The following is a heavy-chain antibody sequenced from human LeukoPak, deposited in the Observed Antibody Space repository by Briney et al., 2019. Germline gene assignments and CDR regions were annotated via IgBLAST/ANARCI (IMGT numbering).Heavy chain of an antibody. D-gene: IGHD6-19*01. J-gene: IGHJ4*02. Sequence: SETLSLTCTVFGGSISNYYWSWFRQPPGQGLVWIGQISCSGITKYNPALKSRVSISVDTSNNRISVNLSPVTAADTAFYYCARHRAIAGPFDLWGLGTLVTVSS. CDR3: ARHRAIAGPFDL. CDR1: GGSISNYY. V-gene: IGHV4-59*08. CDR2: ISCSGIT.